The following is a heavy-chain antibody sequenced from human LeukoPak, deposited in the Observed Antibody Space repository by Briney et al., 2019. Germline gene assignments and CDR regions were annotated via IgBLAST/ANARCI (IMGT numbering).Heavy chain of an antibody. CDR2: IYSGGST. V-gene: IGHV3-66*04. D-gene: IGHD3-3*01. J-gene: IGHJ3*02. Sequence: GGSLRLSCAASGFTVSSNYMSWVRQAPGKGLEWVSVIYSGGSTYYADSVKGRFTISRDNSKNTLYLQVNSLRAEDTAVYYCARHGAHYDFWSGRAFDIWGQGTMVTVSS. CDR3: ARHGAHYDFWSGRAFDI. CDR1: GFTVSSNY.